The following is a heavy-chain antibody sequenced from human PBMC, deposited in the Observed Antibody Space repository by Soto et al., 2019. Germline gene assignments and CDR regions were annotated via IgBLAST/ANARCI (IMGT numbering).Heavy chain of an antibody. CDR1: GGTFSSYA. CDR3: ASARYSYGYLSPLDY. V-gene: IGHV1-69*12. D-gene: IGHD5-18*01. CDR2: IIPIFGTA. Sequence: QVQLVQSGAEVTKPGSSVKVSCKASGGTFSSYAISWVRQAPGQGLEWMGGIIPIFGTANYAQKFQGRVTITADESTSTAYMELSSLRSEDTAVYYCASARYSYGYLSPLDYWGQGTLVTGSS. J-gene: IGHJ4*02.